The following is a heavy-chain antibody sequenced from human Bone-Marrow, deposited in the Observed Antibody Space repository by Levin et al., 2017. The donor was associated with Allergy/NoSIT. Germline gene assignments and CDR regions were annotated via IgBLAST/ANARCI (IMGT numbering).Heavy chain of an antibody. CDR3: ARDYRVLRYFDWLLYEEYYDYGMDG. D-gene: IGHD3-9*01. CDR1: GFTFSSYW. Sequence: GESLKISCAASGFTFSSYWMSWVRQAPGKGLEWVANIKQDGSEKYYVDSVKGRFTISRDNAKNSLYLQMNSLRAEDTAVYYCARDYRVLRYFDWLLYEEYYDYGMDGWGQGTTVTVSS. J-gene: IGHJ6*02. V-gene: IGHV3-7*01. CDR2: IKQDGSEK.